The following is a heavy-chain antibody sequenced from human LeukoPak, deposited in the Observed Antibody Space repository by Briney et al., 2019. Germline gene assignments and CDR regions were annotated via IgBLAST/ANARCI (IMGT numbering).Heavy chain of an antibody. D-gene: IGHD2-15*01. CDR1: GFTFSSYA. J-gene: IGHJ6*03. V-gene: IGHV3-23*01. Sequence: PGGSLRLSCAASGFTFSSYAVSWVRQAPGKGLEWVSAISGSGGSTYYADSVKGQFTISRDNSKNTLYLQMNSLRAEDTAVYYCAKGGPNCSGGSCYYYYYMDVWGKGTTVTVSS. CDR3: AKGGPNCSGGSCYYYYYMDV. CDR2: ISGSGGST.